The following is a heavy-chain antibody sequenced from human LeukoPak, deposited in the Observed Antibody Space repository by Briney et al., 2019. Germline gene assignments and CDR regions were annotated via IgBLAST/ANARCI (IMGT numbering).Heavy chain of an antibody. V-gene: IGHV4-61*02. CDR2: IYTSGST. Sequence: SETLSLTCTVSGGSISSGSYYWSWIRQPAGKGLEWIGRIYTSGSTNYNPSLKSRVTISVDTSKNQFSLKLSSVTAADTAVYYCARESEYYYDSSGYYYPFDYWGQGTLVTVSS. CDR1: GGSISSGSYY. J-gene: IGHJ4*02. CDR3: ARESEYYYDSSGYYYPFDY. D-gene: IGHD3-22*01.